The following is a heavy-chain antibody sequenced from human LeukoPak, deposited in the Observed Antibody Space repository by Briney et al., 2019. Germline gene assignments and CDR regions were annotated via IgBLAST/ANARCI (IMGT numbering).Heavy chain of an antibody. V-gene: IGHV3-23*01. CDR1: GFTFSSYG. CDR3: AKWGHYYDSSGYSLPGGFDY. CDR2: ISGSGGNT. J-gene: IGHJ4*02. Sequence: GGSLRLSCAASGFTFSSYGMTWVRQAPGKGLECVSAISGSGGNTYYADSVSGGFTISRDNSKNTLYLQMNSLRAEDTALYYCAKWGHYYDSSGYSLPGGFDYWGQGTLVTVSS. D-gene: IGHD3-22*01.